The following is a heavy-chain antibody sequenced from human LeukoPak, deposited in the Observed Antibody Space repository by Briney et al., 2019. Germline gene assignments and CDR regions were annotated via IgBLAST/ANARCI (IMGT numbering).Heavy chain of an antibody. CDR1: GITFNNYW. CDR3: ARGGFSSGLDY. Sequence: GGSLRLSCAASGITFNNYWLHWVRQAPGKGLVWVSRIDTDGSGTIYADSVKGRFTISRDNAKNTLYLQMTSLRAEDTAVYYCARGGFSSGLDYWGRGILVTVSS. V-gene: IGHV3-74*01. CDR2: IDTDGSGT. D-gene: IGHD6-19*01. J-gene: IGHJ4*02.